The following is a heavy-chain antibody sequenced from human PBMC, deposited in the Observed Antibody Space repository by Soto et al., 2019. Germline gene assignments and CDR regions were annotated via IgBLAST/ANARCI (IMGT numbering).Heavy chain of an antibody. D-gene: IGHD6-19*01. J-gene: IGHJ6*02. V-gene: IGHV3-30-3*01. CDR2: ISYDGSNK. Sequence: GGSLRLSCAASGFTFSSYAMHWVRQAPGKGLEWVAVISYDGSNKYYADSVKGRFTISRDNSKNTLYLQMNSLRAEDTAVYYCARDDLYSSRGTHSGWYPWDYYYGMDVWGQGTTVTVSS. CDR1: GFTFSSYA. CDR3: ARDDLYSSRGTHSGWYPWDYYYGMDV.